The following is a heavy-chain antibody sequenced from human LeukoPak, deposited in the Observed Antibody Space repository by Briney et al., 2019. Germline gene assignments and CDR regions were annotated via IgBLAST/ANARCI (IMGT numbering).Heavy chain of an antibody. CDR1: GFTFSTYT. Sequence: PGGSLRLSCAASGFTFSTYTMYWVRHPPGKRLEWVSIIGNNGGGIHYADSVKGRFTISRDNFKNALYLQMNSLRAEDTAVYYCAKDRRGYSYGYPLILPDYWGQGTLVTVSS. CDR3: AKDRRGYSYGYPLILPDY. D-gene: IGHD5-18*01. J-gene: IGHJ4*02. CDR2: IGNNGGGI. V-gene: IGHV3-23*01.